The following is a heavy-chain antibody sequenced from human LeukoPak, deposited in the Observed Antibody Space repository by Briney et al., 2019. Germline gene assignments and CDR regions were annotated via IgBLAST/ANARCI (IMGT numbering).Heavy chain of an antibody. CDR1: GYTFTSSD. Sequence: ASVKVSCKASGYTFTSSDINWVRQATGQGLEWMAWMNPSSGNTGYAQKFQGRVTMTRDMSTSTVYMELSSLRSEDTAVYYCARDVRDGHFDYWGQGTLVTVSS. V-gene: IGHV1-8*01. CDR3: ARDVRDGHFDY. CDR2: MNPSSGNT. D-gene: IGHD5-24*01. J-gene: IGHJ4*02.